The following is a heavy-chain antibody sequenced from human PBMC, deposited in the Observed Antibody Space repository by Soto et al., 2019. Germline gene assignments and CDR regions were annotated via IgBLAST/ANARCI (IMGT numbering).Heavy chain of an antibody. CDR1: GGTFSSYA. CDR2: IIPIFGTA. D-gene: IGHD6-13*01. CDR3: ARDGVGEQQLVHGWGTLGY. V-gene: IGHV1-69*06. Sequence: QVQLVQSGAEVKKPGSSVKVSCKASGGTFSSYAISWVRQAPGQGLEWMGGIIPIFGTANYAQKFQGRVTITADKSTSTAYMERSSLRSEDTAVYYCARDGVGEQQLVHGWGTLGYWGQGTLVTVSS. J-gene: IGHJ4*02.